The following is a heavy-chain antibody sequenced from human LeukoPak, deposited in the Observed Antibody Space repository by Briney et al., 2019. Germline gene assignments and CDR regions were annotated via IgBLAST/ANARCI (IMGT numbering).Heavy chain of an antibody. Sequence: GGSLRLSCAASGFTFSSYSMNWVRQAPGKGLEWVSYISSSSSTIYYADSVKGRFTISRDNSKNTLYLQMNSLRAEDTAVYYCAKAARWSYYPLYWGQGTLVTVSS. D-gene: IGHD1-26*01. CDR1: GFTFSSYS. CDR2: ISSSSSTI. J-gene: IGHJ4*02. V-gene: IGHV3-48*01. CDR3: AKAARWSYYPLY.